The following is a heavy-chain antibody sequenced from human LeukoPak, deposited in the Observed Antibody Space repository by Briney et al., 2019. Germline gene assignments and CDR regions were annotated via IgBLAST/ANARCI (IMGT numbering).Heavy chain of an antibody. J-gene: IGHJ6*04. CDR3: ARDGVVVAADYYYYGMDV. Sequence: ASVKVSCKASGYTFTSYGISWVRQAPGQGPEWMGWISAYNGNTNYAQKLQGRVTMTTDTSTSTAYMELRSLRSDDTAVYYCARDGVVVAADYYYYGMDVWGKGTTVTVSS. V-gene: IGHV1-18*04. CDR2: ISAYNGNT. D-gene: IGHD2-15*01. CDR1: GYTFTSYG.